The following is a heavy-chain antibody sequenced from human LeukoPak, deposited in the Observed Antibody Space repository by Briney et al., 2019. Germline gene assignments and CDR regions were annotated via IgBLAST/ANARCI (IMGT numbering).Heavy chain of an antibody. D-gene: IGHD3-22*01. CDR2: IYSGGDT. CDR1: GFTVSSKY. CDR3: ARVSRGPHPYYYDSSGYMDY. J-gene: IGHJ4*02. Sequence: GGSLRLSCAVSGFTVSSKYMSWVRQAPGKGLEWVSVIYSGGDTYYADSVKGRFTISRDNSRNTLYLQMNSLRAEDTAVYYCARVSRGPHPYYYDSSGYMDYWGQGTLVTVSS. V-gene: IGHV3-53*01.